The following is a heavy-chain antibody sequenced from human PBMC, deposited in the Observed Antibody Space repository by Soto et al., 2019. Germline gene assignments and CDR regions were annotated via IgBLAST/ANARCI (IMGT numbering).Heavy chain of an antibody. CDR2: VSGSNGNT. CDR1: GYTFINHG. Sequence: HVQLVQSEAEVKKPGASVKVSCEASGYTFINHGIRWVRQAPGQGLEWMGWVSGSNGNTKYAQKFQGRVTMTTETSTSTAHMELRNLRSDDTAVYFCARDFYPLAYYFDPWGQGTLVTVSS. J-gene: IGHJ4*02. V-gene: IGHV1-18*04. CDR3: ARDFYPLAYYFDP.